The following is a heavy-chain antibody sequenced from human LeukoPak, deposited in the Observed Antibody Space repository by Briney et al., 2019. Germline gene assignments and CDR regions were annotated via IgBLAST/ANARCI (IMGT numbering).Heavy chain of an antibody. V-gene: IGHV1-8*01. CDR1: GYTFTSYA. Sequence: ASVKVSCTASGYTFTSYAINWVRQATGQGLEWMGWMNPNSGNTGYAQTFQGRVTMTRDTSISTAYMELSSLRSEDTAVYYCARELATIFGVVTAPIYYYYGMDVWGQGTTVTVSS. CDR3: ARELATIFGVVTAPIYYYYGMDV. J-gene: IGHJ6*02. CDR2: MNPNSGNT. D-gene: IGHD3-3*01.